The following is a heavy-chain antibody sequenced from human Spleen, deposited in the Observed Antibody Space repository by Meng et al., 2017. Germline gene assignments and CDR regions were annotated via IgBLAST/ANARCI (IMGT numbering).Heavy chain of an antibody. V-gene: IGHV1-2*06. CDR1: GYNFPDYW. J-gene: IGHJ4*02. Sequence: QRQLVQSGAGVKKPGASVKVSCKPSGYNFPDYWLHWVRRAPGQGLEWMGRIDPKSGDTHYAQRFQGRVTMTGDTSISTAYMELSGLRSDDTAMYYCARDEDISAAGKLFGDYWGQGTLVTVSS. D-gene: IGHD6-13*01. CDR2: IDPKSGDT. CDR3: ARDEDISAAGKLFGDY.